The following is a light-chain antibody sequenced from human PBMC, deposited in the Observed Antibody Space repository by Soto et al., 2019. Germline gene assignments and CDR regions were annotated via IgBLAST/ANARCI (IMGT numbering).Light chain of an antibody. V-gene: IGKV1-39*01. J-gene: IGKJ3*01. CDR1: QDIRND. Sequence: IQMTQSPSSLSASVGDRVTLTCRASQDIRNDLGWYQQKPGMAPRFLIYDASYLQSGVPSRFSSSESGTDFTLNISDLRPEDFATYYCQQSFSIPFTFGSGTKVDIK. CDR3: QQSFSIPFT. CDR2: DAS.